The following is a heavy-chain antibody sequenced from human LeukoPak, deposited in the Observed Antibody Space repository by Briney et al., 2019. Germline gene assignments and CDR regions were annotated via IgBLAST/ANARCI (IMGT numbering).Heavy chain of an antibody. CDR3: ARVHQLLSSGGWRDP. Sequence: GGSLRLSCAASGFTFDDYAMHWVRQAPGKGLEWVSLIGWDDGSTFYADSVKGRFTISRAKTKNSLYLQMSSPRAEDTAYYHCARVHQLLSSGGWRDPWGQGTLVTVSS. CDR2: IGWDDGST. V-gene: IGHV3-43D*04. CDR1: GFTFDDYA. D-gene: IGHD2-2*01. J-gene: IGHJ5*02.